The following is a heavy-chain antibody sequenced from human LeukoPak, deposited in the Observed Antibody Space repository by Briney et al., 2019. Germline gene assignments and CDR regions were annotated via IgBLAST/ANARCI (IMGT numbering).Heavy chain of an antibody. CDR3: ARVVPGTGFFY. Sequence: GGSLRLSCAASGFTFSSYSMNWVRQAPGKGREWVSSISSSSSYIYYADSVKGRFTISRDNAKNSLYLQMNSLRAEDTAVYYCARVVPGTGFFYWGQGTLVTVSS. D-gene: IGHD2-8*02. CDR2: ISSSSSYI. V-gene: IGHV3-21*01. J-gene: IGHJ4*02. CDR1: GFTFSSYS.